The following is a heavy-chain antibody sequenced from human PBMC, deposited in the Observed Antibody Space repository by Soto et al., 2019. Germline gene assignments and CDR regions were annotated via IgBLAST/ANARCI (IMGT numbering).Heavy chain of an antibody. CDR1: GYTFSSYG. V-gene: IGHV1-18*01. Sequence: ASVKVSCKVSGYTFSSYGFTWVRQAPGQGLEWMGWITAYNDDTNYAQKFQGRGTMTTEKSTSTAYKAIRSLRTDDTDGPHYARVMVRRFSSGTSRPYGFDVWGQGTAVSVSS. CDR2: ITAYNDDT. J-gene: IGHJ6*02. D-gene: IGHD3-10*01. CDR3: ARVMVRRFSSGTSRPYGFDV.